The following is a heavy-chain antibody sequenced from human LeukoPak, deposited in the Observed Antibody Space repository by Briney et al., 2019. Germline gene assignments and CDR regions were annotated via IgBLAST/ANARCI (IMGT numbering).Heavy chain of an antibody. CDR1: GFTFSDYY. J-gene: IGHJ4*02. V-gene: IGHV3-11*04. D-gene: IGHD4-23*01. CDR2: ISSSGSTI. Sequence: GGSLRLSCAASGFTFSDYYMSWIRQAPGKGLEWVSYISSSGSTIYYADSVKGRFTISRDNAKNSLYLQMSSLRAEDTAVYYCASALSSNSLFDYWGQGTLVTVSS. CDR3: ASALSSNSLFDY.